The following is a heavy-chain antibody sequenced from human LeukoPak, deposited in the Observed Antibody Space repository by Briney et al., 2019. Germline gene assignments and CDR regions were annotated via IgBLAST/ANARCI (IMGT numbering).Heavy chain of an antibody. J-gene: IGHJ4*02. CDR2: ITGSGAGT. Sequence: GGSLRLSCAASRFAFSTYAMTWVRQAPGKGLEWVSSITGSGAGTSYADSVKGRFTISRDNSKNTLYLQMNSLRAEDTAVYYCAKDKQWLVHYFDYWGQGTLVTASS. CDR3: AKDKQWLVHYFDY. V-gene: IGHV3-23*01. CDR1: RFAFSTYA. D-gene: IGHD6-19*01.